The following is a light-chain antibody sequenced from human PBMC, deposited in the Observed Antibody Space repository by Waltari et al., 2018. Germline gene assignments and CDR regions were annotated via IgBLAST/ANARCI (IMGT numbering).Light chain of an antibody. Sequence: EIVLTQSPGTLSLSPGERATLSCRASQSVGRSLAWYQQKRGRAPSLLIYATSTRATGIPGRFSGSGSGTDFSLTISRLEPEDFAVYYCQHYVRLPVTFGLGTKVEIK. CDR3: QHYVRLPVT. CDR1: QSVGRS. J-gene: IGKJ1*01. V-gene: IGKV3-20*01. CDR2: ATS.